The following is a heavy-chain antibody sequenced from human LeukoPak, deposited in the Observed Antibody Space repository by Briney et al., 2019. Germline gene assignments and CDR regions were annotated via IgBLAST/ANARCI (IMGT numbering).Heavy chain of an antibody. D-gene: IGHD3-10*01. Sequence: GGSLRLSCAASGFTFSSYAMSWVRQAPGKGLEWVSAISGSGGSTYYADSVKGRFTISRDNSKNTLYLQMNSLRAEDTAVYYCAKDTVQYYYGSGSYYNPLDYWGQGTLVTVSS. CDR1: GFTFSSYA. CDR3: AKDTVQYYYGSGSYYNPLDY. CDR2: ISGSGGST. V-gene: IGHV3-23*01. J-gene: IGHJ4*02.